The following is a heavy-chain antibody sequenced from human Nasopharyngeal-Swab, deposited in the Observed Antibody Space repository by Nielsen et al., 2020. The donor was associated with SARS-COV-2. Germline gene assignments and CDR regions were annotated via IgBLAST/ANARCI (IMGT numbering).Heavy chain of an antibody. J-gene: IGHJ6*03. V-gene: IGHV3-23*01. Sequence: WIRQPPGKVLVWVSTLSGTGESTYYADSVTGRFAISRDNSNNTLYLQMHGLRAEDTAIYFCAKAWAAAGLSFYYYMDVWGKGTTVTVSS. CDR3: AKAWAAAGLSFYYYMDV. CDR2: LSGTGEST. D-gene: IGHD6-13*01.